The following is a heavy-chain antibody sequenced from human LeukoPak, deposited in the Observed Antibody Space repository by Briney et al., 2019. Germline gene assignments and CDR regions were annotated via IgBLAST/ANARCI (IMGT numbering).Heavy chain of an antibody. CDR1: GFTVSSNY. V-gene: IGHV3-53*05. CDR3: AVGPKLTTDWPYEIDY. J-gene: IGHJ4*02. Sequence: PGGSLRLSCAASGFTVSSNYMSWVRQAPGKGLEWVSVIYSGGSTYYADSVKGRFTISRDNSKNTLYLQMNSLRAEDTAVYYCAVGPKLTTDWPYEIDYWGQGILVTVSS. CDR2: IYSGGST. D-gene: IGHD4-11*01.